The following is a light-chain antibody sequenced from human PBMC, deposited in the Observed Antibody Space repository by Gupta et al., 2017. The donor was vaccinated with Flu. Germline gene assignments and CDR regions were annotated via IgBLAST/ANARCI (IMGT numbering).Light chain of an antibody. V-gene: IGKV3-20*01. Sequence: EIVLTQSPGTLSLSPGERATLSCRASQSIGGNYLAWYQQKVGQAPRLPIYGATTRATGIPDRFSGSGSGTDFTLTISRLEPEDFAVYYCHPYGSSRSFGQGTKLEIK. CDR3: HPYGSSRS. CDR1: QSIGGNY. CDR2: GAT. J-gene: IGKJ2*04.